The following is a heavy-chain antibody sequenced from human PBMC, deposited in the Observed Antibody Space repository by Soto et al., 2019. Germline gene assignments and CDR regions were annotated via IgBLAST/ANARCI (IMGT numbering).Heavy chain of an antibody. CDR1: GGSISSGGYY. CDR3: ARETITGTTGPDY. Sequence: PSETLYLTCTVSGGSISSGGYYWSWIRQHPGKGLEWIGYIYYSGSTYYNPSLKSRVTISVDTSKNQFSLKLSSVTAADTAVYHCARETITGTTGPDYWGQGTLVTVSS. J-gene: IGHJ4*02. D-gene: IGHD1-7*01. V-gene: IGHV4-31*03. CDR2: IYYSGST.